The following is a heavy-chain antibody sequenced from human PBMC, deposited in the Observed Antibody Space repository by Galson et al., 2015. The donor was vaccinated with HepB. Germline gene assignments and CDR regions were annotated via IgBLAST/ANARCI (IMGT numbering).Heavy chain of an antibody. J-gene: IGHJ4*02. CDR1: GFTFSSYT. Sequence: SLRLSCAASGFTFSSYTMNWVRQAPGKGLEWVSSISSSSGYIYYADSVEGRFTISRDNAKNSLYLQMNSLRAEDTAVYYCARDSLHFDSDGFYFRRLMDYWGQGTLVTVSS. CDR3: ARDSLHFDSDGFYFRRLMDY. CDR2: ISSSSGYI. V-gene: IGHV3-21*01. D-gene: IGHD3-22*01.